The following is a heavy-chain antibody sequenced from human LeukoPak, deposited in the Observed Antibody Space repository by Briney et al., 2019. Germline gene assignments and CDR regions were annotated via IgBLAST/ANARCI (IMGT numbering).Heavy chain of an antibody. CDR2: MYYSGDT. J-gene: IGHJ4*02. Sequence: PSETLSLTCAVSGGSISSGPYYWGWIRQPPGKVLEWIGSMYYSGDTYYKPSLQSRVTISGDPSKNQFSLKLSSVTAADTAVYYCARLRATLTVVVTLFDSWGQGTLVTVSS. CDR3: ARLRATLTVVVTLFDS. D-gene: IGHD3-22*01. V-gene: IGHV4-39*01. CDR1: GGSISSGPYY.